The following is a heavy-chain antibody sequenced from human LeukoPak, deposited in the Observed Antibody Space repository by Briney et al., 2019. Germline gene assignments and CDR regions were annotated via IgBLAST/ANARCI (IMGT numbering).Heavy chain of an antibody. V-gene: IGHV3-11*01. J-gene: IGHJ6*02. CDR3: ARDVGATSSPYYYYYGMDV. CDR1: GFTFSDYY. D-gene: IGHD1-26*01. Sequence: GGSLRLSCAASGFTFSDYYMSWIRQAPGKGLEWVSYISSSGSTIYYADSVKGRFTISRDNAKNSLYLQMNSLRAEDTAVYYCARDVGATSSPYYYYYGMDVWGQGTTVTVSS. CDR2: ISSSGSTI.